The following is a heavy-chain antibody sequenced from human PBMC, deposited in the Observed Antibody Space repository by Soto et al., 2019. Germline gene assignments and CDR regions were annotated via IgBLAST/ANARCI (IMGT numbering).Heavy chain of an antibody. V-gene: IGHV1-69*12. J-gene: IGHJ6*02. D-gene: IGHD2-2*01. Sequence: QVQLVQSGAEVKKPGSSVKVSCKASGGTFSSYAISWVRQAPGQGLEWMGGIIPIFGTANYAQKFQGRVTITAGEFTSTAYMELSSLASEDTAVDYCARVGRTVPPYYGMDVWGQGTTVTVSS. CDR3: ARVGRTVPPYYGMDV. CDR2: IIPIFGTA. CDR1: GGTFSSYA.